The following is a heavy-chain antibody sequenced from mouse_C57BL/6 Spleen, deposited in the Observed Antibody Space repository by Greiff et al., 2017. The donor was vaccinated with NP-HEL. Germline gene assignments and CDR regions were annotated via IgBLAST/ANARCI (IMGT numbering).Heavy chain of an antibody. CDR3: ARDRSPYAMDY. CDR2: INYDGSST. CDR1: GFTFSDYY. V-gene: IGHV5-16*01. Sequence: DVQLVESEGGLVQPGSSMKLSCTASGFTFSDYYMAWVRQVPEKGLEWVANINYDGSSTYYLDSLKSRFIISRDNAKNILYLQMSSLKSEDTATYYCARDRSPYAMDYWGQGTSVTVSS. D-gene: IGHD1-1*01. J-gene: IGHJ4*01.